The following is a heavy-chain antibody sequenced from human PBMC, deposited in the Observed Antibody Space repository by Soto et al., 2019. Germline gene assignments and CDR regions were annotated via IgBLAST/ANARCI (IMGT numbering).Heavy chain of an antibody. J-gene: IGHJ4*02. Sequence: SGPTLVNPTQTLTLTCTFSGFSLSTSGMCVSWIRQPPWKALEWLALIDWDDDKYYSTSLMTRLAISKDTSKNQVVLTMTNMDPVDTATYYCARILIAAAGLPFDSWGQGTLVTVSS. CDR3: ARILIAAAGLPFDS. CDR2: IDWDDDK. CDR1: GFSLSTSGMC. D-gene: IGHD6-13*01. V-gene: IGHV2-70*01.